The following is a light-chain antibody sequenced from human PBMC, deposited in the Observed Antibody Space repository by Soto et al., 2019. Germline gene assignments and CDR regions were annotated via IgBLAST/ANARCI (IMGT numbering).Light chain of an antibody. Sequence: PGDRASLSCRASQSISGRYLAWYQQKPGQAPRLLIYDASSRATGIPDRFSGSGSGTDFILTISRLEPEDFAVYYCQQYGSSPRTFGGGTKVEIK. CDR2: DAS. CDR1: QSISGRY. CDR3: QQYGSSPRT. V-gene: IGKV3-20*01. J-gene: IGKJ4*01.